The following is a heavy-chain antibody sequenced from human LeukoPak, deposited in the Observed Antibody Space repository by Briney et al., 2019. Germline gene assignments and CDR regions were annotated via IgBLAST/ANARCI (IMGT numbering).Heavy chain of an antibody. V-gene: IGHV3-53*01. Sequence: GGSLRLSCAVSGFTVSRNYMSWVRQAPGKGLEWVSVIYSAGSTYYADSVKGRFTISRDNSKNTLYLQMNSLRAEDTAVYYCARDNWELRNFDYWAREPWSPSPQ. D-gene: IGHD3-10*01. CDR2: IYSAGST. CDR3: ARDNWELRNFDY. J-gene: IGHJ4*02. CDR1: GFTVSRNY.